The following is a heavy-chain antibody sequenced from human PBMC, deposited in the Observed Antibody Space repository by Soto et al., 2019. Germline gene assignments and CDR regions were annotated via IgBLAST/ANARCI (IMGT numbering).Heavy chain of an antibody. CDR3: AGGYSAVGAY. CDR1: GGSFSGYY. CDR2: INHSGST. J-gene: IGHJ4*02. D-gene: IGHD2-21*01. V-gene: IGHV4-34*01. Sequence: SETLSLTCAVFGGSFSGYYSIWIRQSPGKGLEWIGEINHSGSTNYNPSLKNRVTISVDTSKNQFSLKLTSVTAADTAVYYCAGGYSAVGAYWGQGTPVTVSS.